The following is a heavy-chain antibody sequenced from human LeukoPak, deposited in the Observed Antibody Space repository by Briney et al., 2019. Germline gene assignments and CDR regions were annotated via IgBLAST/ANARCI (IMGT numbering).Heavy chain of an antibody. CDR3: AKGLRATYDY. J-gene: IGHJ4*02. CDR1: GFTFSSYA. CDR2: ITDSGDGT. Sequence: GGSLRLSCATSGFTFSSYAMTWVRQAPGKGLEWVSSITDSGDGTYYADSVKGRFTISRDNSKNTLFLQANSLRAEDTAVYYCAKGLRATYDYWGQGTLVTVSS. V-gene: IGHV3-23*01.